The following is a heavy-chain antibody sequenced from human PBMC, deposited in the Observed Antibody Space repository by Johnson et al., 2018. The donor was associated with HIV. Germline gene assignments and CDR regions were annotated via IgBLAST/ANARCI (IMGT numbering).Heavy chain of an antibody. Sequence: VQLVESGGGLLPPGGSLSLSCAASGFTFSSYGMHWVRQAPGKGLEWVAFIRYDGSNKYYADSVKGRFTISRDNSKNTLYLQRNSLRAEDTAVYYCAKETPSSVGTFDIWGQGTMVTVSS. V-gene: IGHV3-30*02. J-gene: IGHJ3*02. CDR2: IRYDGSNK. CDR3: AKETPSSVGTFDI. CDR1: GFTFSSYG. D-gene: IGHD6-25*01.